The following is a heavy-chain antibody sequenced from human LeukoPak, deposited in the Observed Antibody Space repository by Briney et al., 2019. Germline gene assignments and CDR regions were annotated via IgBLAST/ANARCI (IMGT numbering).Heavy chain of an antibody. CDR2: ISYDGSNK. Sequence: GGSLRLSCAASGFTFSSYGMHWVRQAPGKGLVRVAVISYDGSNKYYADSVKGRFTISRDNSKNTLYLQMNSLRAEDTAVYYCAKTSGYSSSWYRSPFDYWGQGTLVTVSS. V-gene: IGHV3-30*18. J-gene: IGHJ4*02. CDR3: AKTSGYSSSWYRSPFDY. D-gene: IGHD6-13*01. CDR1: GFTFSSYG.